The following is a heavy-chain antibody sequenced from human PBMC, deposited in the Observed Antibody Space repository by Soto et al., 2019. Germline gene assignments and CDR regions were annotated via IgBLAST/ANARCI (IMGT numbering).Heavy chain of an antibody. CDR3: ARDIPSSIAVATYNWFDP. V-gene: IGHV3-30-3*01. CDR2: ISYDGSNK. J-gene: IGHJ5*02. CDR1: GFTFSSYA. D-gene: IGHD6-19*01. Sequence: QVQLVESGGGVVQPGRSLRLSCAASGFTFSSYAMHWVRQAPGKGLEWVAVISYDGSNKYYADSVKGRFTISRDNSKNTLYLQMNSLRAEDTAVYYCARDIPSSIAVATYNWFDPWGQGTLVTVSS.